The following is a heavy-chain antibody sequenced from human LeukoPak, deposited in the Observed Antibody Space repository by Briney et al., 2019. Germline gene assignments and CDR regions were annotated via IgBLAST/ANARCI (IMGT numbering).Heavy chain of an antibody. V-gene: IGHV3-23*01. CDR3: AKDRLSTPTAPRLGP. CDR1: GFTFSSYA. D-gene: IGHD4-23*01. Sequence: GGSLRLSCAASGFTFSSYAMSWVRQAPGKGLEWVSVISGSGSSKSYADSVKGRFTISRENSKNTLFLQMNSLRAEDTALYYCAKDRLSTPTAPRLGPWGQGTQVTVSS. CDR2: ISGSGSSK. J-gene: IGHJ5*02.